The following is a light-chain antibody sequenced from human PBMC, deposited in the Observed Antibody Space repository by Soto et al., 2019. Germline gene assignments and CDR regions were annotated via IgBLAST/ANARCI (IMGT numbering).Light chain of an antibody. CDR2: KDT. J-gene: IGLJ1*01. V-gene: IGLV3-25*02. CDR3: QSADSSGTFV. Sequence: SYELTQPPSVSVSPGQTARITCYGDALPKQYAYWYQQKAGQAPVVVIYKDTERPSGIPERFSGSSSGTTVTLTISGVQAEDEADYYCQSADSSGTFVFDTGTMVTVL. CDR1: ALPKQY.